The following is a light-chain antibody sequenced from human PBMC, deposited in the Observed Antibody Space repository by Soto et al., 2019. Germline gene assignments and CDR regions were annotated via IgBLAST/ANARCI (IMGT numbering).Light chain of an antibody. J-gene: IGLJ1*01. V-gene: IGLV2-14*01. CDR1: SSDVGGYNY. CDR2: EVS. Sequence: QSALTQPASVSGSPGQSITISCTGTSSDVGGYNYVSWYQQHPGKAPKLIIYEVSNRPSEISNRFSGSKSGNTASLTISGLQAEDEADYYCSSYTSGCTYVFGTGTKVTVL. CDR3: SSYTSGCTYV.